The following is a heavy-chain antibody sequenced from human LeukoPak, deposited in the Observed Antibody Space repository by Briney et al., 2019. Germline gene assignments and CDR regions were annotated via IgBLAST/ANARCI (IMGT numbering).Heavy chain of an antibody. CDR2: IIPILGIA. D-gene: IGHD5-24*01. CDR3: ASGDGYNSGLGIILDY. CDR1: GGTFSSYA. V-gene: IGHV1-69*04. J-gene: IGHJ4*02. Sequence: SVKVSCKASGGTFSSYAISWVRQAPGQGLEWMGRIIPILGIANYAQKFQGRVTITADKSTSTAYMELSSLRSEDTAVYYCASGDGYNSGLGIILDYWGQGTLVTVSS.